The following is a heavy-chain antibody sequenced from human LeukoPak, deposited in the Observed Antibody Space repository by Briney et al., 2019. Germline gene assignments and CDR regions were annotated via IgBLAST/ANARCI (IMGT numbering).Heavy chain of an antibody. CDR3: ARVAWHAPDY. J-gene: IGHJ4*02. V-gene: IGHV1-18*01. Sequence: VASVKVSCEASGGTFSSYAISWVRQAPGQGLEWMGWISAYNGNTNYAQKLQGRVTMTTDTSTSTAYMELRSLRSDDTAVYYCARVAWHAPDYWGQGTLVTVSS. D-gene: IGHD5-12*01. CDR2: ISAYNGNT. CDR1: GGTFSSYA.